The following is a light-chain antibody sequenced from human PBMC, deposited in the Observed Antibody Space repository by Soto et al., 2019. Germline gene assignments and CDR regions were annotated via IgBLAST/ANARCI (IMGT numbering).Light chain of an antibody. V-gene: IGLV2-14*01. J-gene: IGLJ1*01. Sequence: QSALTQPASVSGSPGQSITISCTGASSDVGGYNFVSWYQQHPGKAPKLMIYEVSNRPSGVSSRFSGSKSGNTASLTISGLQAEEEADYYCSSDTGSSALFVFGTGTKVTVL. CDR1: SSDVGGYNF. CDR2: EVS. CDR3: SSDTGSSALFV.